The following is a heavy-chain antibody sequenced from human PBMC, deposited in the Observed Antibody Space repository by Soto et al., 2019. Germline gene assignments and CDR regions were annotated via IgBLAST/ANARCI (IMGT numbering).Heavy chain of an antibody. CDR2: INPRDGNT. CDR3: ARGYCSSGVCPIDY. V-gene: IGHV1-18*04. D-gene: IGHD2-15*01. J-gene: IGHJ4*02. Sequence: GASVKVSCKTSGYTFTSNGVSWLRQAPGQGLEWMAWINPRDGNTVYAQSLQGRVTVTTDTSTTTAYMELRSLRSDDTAVYYCARGYCSSGVCPIDYWGQGSQVTVSS. CDR1: GYTFTSNG.